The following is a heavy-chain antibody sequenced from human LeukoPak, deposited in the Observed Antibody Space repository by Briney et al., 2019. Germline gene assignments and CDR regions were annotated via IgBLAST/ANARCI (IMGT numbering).Heavy chain of an antibody. J-gene: IGHJ5*02. V-gene: IGHV4-39*01. CDR3: ARLSYGSGNHWFDP. D-gene: IGHD3-10*01. Sequence: PSETLSLTCSVSGGSISTFDYYWGWIRRPPGKGLEWIGSIYYSGGTYYNPSLKNRVTISVDTSKNQFSLKLSSVIAADTAVYYCARLSYGSGNHWFDPWGQGTLVTVSS. CDR2: IYYSGGT. CDR1: GGSISTFDYY.